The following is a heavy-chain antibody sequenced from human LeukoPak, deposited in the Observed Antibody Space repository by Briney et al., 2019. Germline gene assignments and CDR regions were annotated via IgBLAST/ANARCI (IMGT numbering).Heavy chain of an antibody. CDR3: AKDNTPPEGGLDS. J-gene: IGHJ5*01. CDR1: GFTFSSSG. Sequence: GGSLRLSCAASGFTFSSSGMHWVRQAPGKGLEWVAFIRYDGSNKYYADSVKGRFTISRDNSKNTLYLQMNSLRAEDTAVYYFAKDNTPPEGGLDSWGQGTLVTVSS. D-gene: IGHD1-14*01. V-gene: IGHV3-30*02. CDR2: IRYDGSNK.